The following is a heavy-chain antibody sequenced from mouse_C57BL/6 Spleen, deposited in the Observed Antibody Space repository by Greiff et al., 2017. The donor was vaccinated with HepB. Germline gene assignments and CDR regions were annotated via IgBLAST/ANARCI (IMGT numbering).Heavy chain of an antibody. CDR3: ARDGAYYSNYEGYFDV. Sequence: EVQRVESEGGLVQPGSSMKLSCTASGFTFSDYYMAWVRQVPEKGLEWVANINYDGSSTYYLDSLKSRFIISRDNAKNILYLQMSSLKSEDTATYYCARDGAYYSNYEGYFDVWGTGTTVTVSS. CDR2: INYDGSST. V-gene: IGHV5-16*01. D-gene: IGHD2-5*01. J-gene: IGHJ1*03. CDR1: GFTFSDYY.